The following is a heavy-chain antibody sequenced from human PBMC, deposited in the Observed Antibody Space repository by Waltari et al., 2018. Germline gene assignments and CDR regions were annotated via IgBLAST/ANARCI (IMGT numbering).Heavy chain of an antibody. CDR3: ARDSVVRGVTMIATPNDAFDI. V-gene: IGHV3-7*01. D-gene: IGHD3-22*01. J-gene: IGHJ3*02. CDR2: IKQDGSEK. CDR1: GFTFSSYW. Sequence: EVQLVESGGGLVQPGGSLRLSCAASGFTFSSYWMSWVRQAPGKALEWVANIKQDGSEKYYVDSVKGRFTISRDNAKNSLYLQMNSLRAEDTAVYYCARDSVVRGVTMIATPNDAFDIWGQGTMVTVSS.